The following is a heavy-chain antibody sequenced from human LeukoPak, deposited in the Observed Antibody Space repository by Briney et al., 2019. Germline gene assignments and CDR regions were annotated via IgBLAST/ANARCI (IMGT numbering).Heavy chain of an antibody. CDR3: AKRLGDPRAFDY. Sequence: GGSLRLSCAASGFTFSNYAMNWVRQAPGKGLEWVSGISGSNGTINYAAPVKGRFTISRDNSRNTLYLQMNSLRADDTAVYYCAKRLGDPRAFDYWGQGTLVTVSS. V-gene: IGHV3-23*01. CDR2: ISGSNGTI. D-gene: IGHD2-21*02. J-gene: IGHJ4*02. CDR1: GFTFSNYA.